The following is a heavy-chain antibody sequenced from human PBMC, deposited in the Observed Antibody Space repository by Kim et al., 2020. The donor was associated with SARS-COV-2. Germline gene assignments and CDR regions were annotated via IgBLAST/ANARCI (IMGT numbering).Heavy chain of an antibody. CDR2: IWYDGSNK. CDR1: GFTFSSYG. CDR3: ARWVATILFDY. Sequence: GGSLRLSCAASGFTFSSYGMHWVRQAPGKGLEWVAVIWYDGSNKYYADSVKGRFTISRDNSKNTLYLQMNSLRAEDTAVYYCARWVATILFDYWGQGTLVTVSS. D-gene: IGHD5-12*01. V-gene: IGHV3-33*01. J-gene: IGHJ4*02.